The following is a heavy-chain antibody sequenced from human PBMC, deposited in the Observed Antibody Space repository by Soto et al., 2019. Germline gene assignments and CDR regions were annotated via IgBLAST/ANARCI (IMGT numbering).Heavy chain of an antibody. J-gene: IGHJ4*02. CDR3: ARDLSDSGFDY. D-gene: IGHD2-21*02. Sequence: PSETLSLTCTVSGGSISSYYWSWIRQPPGKGLEWIGYIYYSGSTNYNPSLRSRVTISVDTSKNQFSLKLSSVTAADTAVYYCARDLSDSGFDYWGQGTLVTVSS. V-gene: IGHV4-59*01. CDR2: IYYSGST. CDR1: GGSISSYY.